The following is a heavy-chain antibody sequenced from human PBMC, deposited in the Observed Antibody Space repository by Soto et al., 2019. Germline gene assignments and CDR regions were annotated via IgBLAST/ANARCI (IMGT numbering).Heavy chain of an antibody. Sequence: QVQLVESGGGVVQPGRSLRLSCAASGFTFSSYGMHWVRQAPGKGLEWVAVISYDGSNKYYADSVKGRFTISRDNSKNTLYLQTNSLRAEDTAVYYCAKDPRLDILTGPFDYWGQGTLVTVSS. D-gene: IGHD3-9*01. J-gene: IGHJ4*02. CDR2: ISYDGSNK. V-gene: IGHV3-30*18. CDR3: AKDPRLDILTGPFDY. CDR1: GFTFSSYG.